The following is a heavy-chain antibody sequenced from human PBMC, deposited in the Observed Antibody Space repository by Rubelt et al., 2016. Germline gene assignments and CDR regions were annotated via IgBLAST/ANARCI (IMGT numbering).Heavy chain of an antibody. Sequence: EVLLVESGGGLVQPGGSLRLSCAASGFTFSSYSMNWFRQPPGKGLERVAYISDAGAYIYYEESVKGRFNISKDKTKNSVFLEMNSLRVDDTAIYFCAKGAAFFDPWGPGTQVSVSS. D-gene: IGHD1-26*01. J-gene: IGHJ5*02. CDR2: ISDAGAYI. V-gene: IGHV3-21*06. CDR3: AKGAAFFDP. CDR1: GFTFSSYS.